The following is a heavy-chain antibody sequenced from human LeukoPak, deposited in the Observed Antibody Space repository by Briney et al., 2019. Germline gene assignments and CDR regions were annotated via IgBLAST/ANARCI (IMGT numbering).Heavy chain of an antibody. CDR1: GFTFSGSA. CDR3: TRPSYDSSVSGVVY. CDR2: IRSKANSYAT. Sequence: GGSLRLSCATSGFTFSGSAIHWVRQASGKGLEWVGRIRSKANSYATTDVASVRGRFSTSRDDSKNTAYLQMNSLKTEDTAVYYCTRPSYDSSVSGVVYWGQGTLVTVSS. D-gene: IGHD3-22*01. V-gene: IGHV3-73*01. J-gene: IGHJ4*02.